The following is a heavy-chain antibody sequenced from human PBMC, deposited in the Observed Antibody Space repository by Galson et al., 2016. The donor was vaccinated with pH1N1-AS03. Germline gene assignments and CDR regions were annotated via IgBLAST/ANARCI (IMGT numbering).Heavy chain of an antibody. Sequence: SVKVSCKASGYTFSDYYMHWVRQAPGQELEWMGWINPSSGGTKYTQKFQGRVTMTRDTSISTAYMELSRLTSDDTAVYYCAKEGPPALLFYYAMDVWGHGTTVTVS. D-gene: IGHD2-2*01. CDR2: INPSSGGT. CDR1: GYTFSDYY. V-gene: IGHV1-2*02. CDR3: AKEGPPALLFYYAMDV. J-gene: IGHJ6*02.